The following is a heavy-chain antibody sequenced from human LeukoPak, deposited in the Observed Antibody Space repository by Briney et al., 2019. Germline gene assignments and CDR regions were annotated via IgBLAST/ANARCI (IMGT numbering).Heavy chain of an antibody. Sequence: SVKVSCKASSYTFTNYAFTWVRQAPGQGLEWMGGIIPIFGTANYAQKFQGRVTITADKSTSTAYMELSSLRSEDTAVYYCARTSYHSNWFDPWGQGTLVTVSS. J-gene: IGHJ5*02. CDR3: ARTSYHSNWFDP. CDR2: IIPIFGTA. D-gene: IGHD1/OR15-1a*01. V-gene: IGHV1-69*06. CDR1: SYTFTNYA.